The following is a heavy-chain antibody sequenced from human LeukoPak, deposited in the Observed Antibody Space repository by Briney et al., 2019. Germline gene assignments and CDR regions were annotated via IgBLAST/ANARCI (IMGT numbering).Heavy chain of an antibody. V-gene: IGHV1-24*01. D-gene: IGHD3-3*01. CDR3: ATSYYDFWSGYS. Sequence: ASVKVSCKASGYTLTELSMHWVRQAPGKGLEWMGGFDPEDGETIYAQKFQGRVTMTEDTSTDTAYMELSSLRSEDTAVYYCATSYYDFWSGYSWGQGTLVTVSS. J-gene: IGHJ5*02. CDR2: FDPEDGET. CDR1: GYTLTELS.